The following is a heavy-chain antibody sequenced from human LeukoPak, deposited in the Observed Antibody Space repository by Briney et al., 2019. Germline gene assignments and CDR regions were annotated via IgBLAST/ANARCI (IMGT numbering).Heavy chain of an antibody. V-gene: IGHV5-51*01. CDR3: ARHQGGNYDSSGHPDAFDI. D-gene: IGHD3-22*01. J-gene: IGHJ3*02. CDR1: GYSFTTYW. CDR2: IYPGDSDT. Sequence: GESLKISCETSGYSFTTYWIGWVRQMPGKGLEWMGIIYPGDSDTRYSPSFQGQVTISADKSISTAYLQWSSLKASDTAMYYCARHQGGNYDSSGHPDAFDIWGQGTMVTVSS.